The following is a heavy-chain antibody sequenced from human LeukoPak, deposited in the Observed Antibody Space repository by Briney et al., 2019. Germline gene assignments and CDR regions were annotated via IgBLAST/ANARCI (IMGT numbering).Heavy chain of an antibody. CDR2: ISSGSSYI. CDR1: GFTVRSNY. D-gene: IGHD4-11*01. Sequence: GGSLRLSCAASGFTVRSNYMSWVRQAPGKGLEWVSIISSGSSYIHYADSVKGRFTISRDNAKNSLYLQMNSLRAEDTAVYYCARGYSNYGDWFDPWGQGTLVTVSS. J-gene: IGHJ5*02. V-gene: IGHV3-21*01. CDR3: ARGYSNYGDWFDP.